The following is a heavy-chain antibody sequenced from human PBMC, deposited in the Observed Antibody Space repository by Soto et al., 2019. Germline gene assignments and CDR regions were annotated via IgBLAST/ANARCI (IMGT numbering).Heavy chain of an antibody. D-gene: IGHD6-19*01. V-gene: IGHV2-5*02. J-gene: IGHJ4*02. CDR2: IYWDDDK. CDR1: GFSRSTSGVG. Sequence: QITLKESGPTLVKPTQTLTLTCTFSGFSRSTSGVGVGWIRQPPGKALEWLALIYWDDDKRYSPSLKSRLTITNDTSNSQVVLTLTNMVPVDTATYYCAHSRYSGGWSRFLDYWGQGTLVTVSS. CDR3: AHSRYSGGWSRFLDY.